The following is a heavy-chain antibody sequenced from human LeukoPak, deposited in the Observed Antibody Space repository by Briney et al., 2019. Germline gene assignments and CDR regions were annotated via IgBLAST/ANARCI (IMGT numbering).Heavy chain of an antibody. V-gene: IGHV3-23*01. CDR1: GFTFRNYA. CDR3: AKDFEAEPSYAFDH. D-gene: IGHD3-16*01. J-gene: IGHJ4*02. CDR2: ISASGISR. Sequence: TGGSLRLSCAASGFTFRNYAMGWVRQAPGKGLEWVSGISASGISRYYADSFRGRFTISRDTSKNTLYLQMNSPSAEDAALYYCAKDFEAEPSYAFDHWGQGILVTVFS.